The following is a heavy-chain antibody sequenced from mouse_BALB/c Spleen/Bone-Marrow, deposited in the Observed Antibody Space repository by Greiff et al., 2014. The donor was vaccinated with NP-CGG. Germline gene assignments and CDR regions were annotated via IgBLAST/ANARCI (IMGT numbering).Heavy chain of an antibody. D-gene: IGHD1-1*01. CDR1: GYTFTSYT. Sequence: VQLQQSGAELARPGASVEMSCKASGYTFTSYTMHWVKQRPGQGLEWIGCINPSSGYTNYNQKFKDKATLTADKSSSTAYMQLSSLTSEDSAVYYCARGLYCYGSSSNFDYWGQGTTLTVSS. CDR2: INPSSGYT. J-gene: IGHJ2*01. CDR3: ARGLYCYGSSSNFDY. V-gene: IGHV1-4*01.